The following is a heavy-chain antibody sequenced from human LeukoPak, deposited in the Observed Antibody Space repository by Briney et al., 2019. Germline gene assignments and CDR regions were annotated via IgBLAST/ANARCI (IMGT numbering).Heavy chain of an antibody. Sequence: GGSLRLSCAASGFTFSSYSMNWVRQAPGKGLEWVSYISSSSSTIYYADSVKGRFTISRDNAKNSLYLQMNSLRAEDTAVYYCARDPPYKWELLFDYWGQGTLVTVSS. V-gene: IGHV3-48*01. CDR1: GFTFSSYS. J-gene: IGHJ4*02. CDR2: ISSSSSTI. D-gene: IGHD1-26*01. CDR3: ARDPPYKWELLFDY.